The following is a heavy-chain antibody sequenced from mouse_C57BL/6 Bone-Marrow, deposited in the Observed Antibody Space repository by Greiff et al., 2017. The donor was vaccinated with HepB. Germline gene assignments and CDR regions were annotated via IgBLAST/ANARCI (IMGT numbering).Heavy chain of an antibody. J-gene: IGHJ3*01. CDR1: GFTFSDYY. V-gene: IGHV5-12*01. CDR2: ISNGGGST. Sequence: EVKLVESGGGLVQPGGSLKLSCAASGFTFSDYYMYWVRQTPEKRLEWVAYISNGGGSTYYPDTVKGRFPISRDNAKNTLYLQMSRLKSEDTAMYYCARQTVAWFAYWGQGTLVTVSA. CDR3: ARQTVAWFAY.